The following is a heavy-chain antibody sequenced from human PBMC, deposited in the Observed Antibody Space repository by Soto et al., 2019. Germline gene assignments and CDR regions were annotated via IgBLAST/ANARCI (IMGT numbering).Heavy chain of an antibody. CDR3: ALGPRYGMDV. CDR1: GFTFSSYW. V-gene: IGHV3-74*01. CDR2: INSDGSSA. Sequence: EVQLVESGGKLVQPGGSLRLSCTASGFTFSSYWMHWVRQAPGKGLVWVSRINSDGSSASYADSVKGRFTISRDTAKNTLYLQMNSLRVDDTAGYYCALGPRYGMDVWGQGITVTVSS. J-gene: IGHJ6*02.